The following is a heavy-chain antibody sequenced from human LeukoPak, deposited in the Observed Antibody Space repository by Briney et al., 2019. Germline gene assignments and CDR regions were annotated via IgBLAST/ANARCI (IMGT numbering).Heavy chain of an antibody. Sequence: PSETLSLTCTVSGGSISSGDDYWSWIRHPPGKGLEWIGYIYYSGTTYYNPSLKSRASISVDTSKNQFSLKLSSVTAVDTAVYFCARLVGYYSRGSCYHFDYWGQGSLVTVSS. D-gene: IGHD2-15*01. CDR1: GGSISSGDDY. V-gene: IGHV4-30-4*01. J-gene: IGHJ4*02. CDR3: ARLVGYYSRGSCYHFDY. CDR2: IYYSGTT.